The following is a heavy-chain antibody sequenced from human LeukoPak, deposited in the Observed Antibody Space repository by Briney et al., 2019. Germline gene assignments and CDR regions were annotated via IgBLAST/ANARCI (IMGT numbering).Heavy chain of an antibody. D-gene: IGHD6-19*01. CDR2: INHSGST. CDR1: GGSFSGYY. CDR3: ARGPLRDSSCWFYYYYYMDV. V-gene: IGHV4-34*01. J-gene: IGHJ6*03. Sequence: SETLSLTCAVYGGSFSGYYWSWIRQPPGKGLEWIGEINHSGSTNYNPSLKSRVTISVDTSKNQFSLKLSSVTAADTAVYYCARGPLRDSSCWFYYYYYMDVWGKGTTVTVSS.